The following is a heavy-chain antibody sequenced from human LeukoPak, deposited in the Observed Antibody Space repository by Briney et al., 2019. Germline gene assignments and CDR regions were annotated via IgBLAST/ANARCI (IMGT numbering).Heavy chain of an antibody. V-gene: IGHV3-74*01. CDR1: GFTFSTYW. Sequence: GGSLRLSCAASGFTFSTYWMHWVRQAPGKGLVWVSRINSDGTVANYADSVKGRFTISRDNAKNTVYLQMNSLRAEDTAVYYCARGRSGFYFDYWGQGTLVTVSS. CDR3: ARGRSGFYFDY. CDR2: INSDGTVA. J-gene: IGHJ4*02. D-gene: IGHD3-22*01.